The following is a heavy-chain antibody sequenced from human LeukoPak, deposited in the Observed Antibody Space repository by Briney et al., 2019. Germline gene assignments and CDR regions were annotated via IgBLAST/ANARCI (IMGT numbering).Heavy chain of an antibody. V-gene: IGHV4-61*02. Sequence: SETLSLTCTVSGGSISSGSYYWSWIRQPAGKGLEWIGCIYTSGSTNYNPSLKSRVTISVDTSKNQFSLKLSSVTAADTAVYYCARGEYSSSRGYWFDPWGQGTLVTVSS. J-gene: IGHJ5*02. D-gene: IGHD6-13*01. CDR2: IYTSGST. CDR3: ARGEYSSSRGYWFDP. CDR1: GGSISSGSYY.